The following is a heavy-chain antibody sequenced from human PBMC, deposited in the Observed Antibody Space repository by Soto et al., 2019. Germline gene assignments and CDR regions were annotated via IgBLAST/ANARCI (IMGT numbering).Heavy chain of an antibody. CDR3: ARHRDEYLFAFDI. CDR2: IYYSGST. V-gene: IGHV4-59*08. J-gene: IGHJ3*02. Sequence: SETLSLTCTVSGGSISSYYWSWIRQPPGKGLEWIGYIYYSGSTNYNPSLKSRVTISVDTSKNQFSLKLSSVTAADTAVYYCARHRDEYLFAFDIWGQGTMVTVSS. CDR1: GGSISSYY.